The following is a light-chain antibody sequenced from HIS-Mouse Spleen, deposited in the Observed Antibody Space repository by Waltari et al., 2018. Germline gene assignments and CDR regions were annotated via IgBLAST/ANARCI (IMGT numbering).Light chain of an antibody. CDR3: CSYAGSSTFEV. J-gene: IGLJ2*01. CDR2: EGS. CDR1: SSAFWSYNL. V-gene: IGLV2-23*03. Sequence: QSALTQPASVSGSPGQSIPISCTGTSSAFWSYNLFSWYQQHPGKAPKLMIYEGSKRPSGVSNRFSGSKSGNTASLTISGLQAEDEADDYCCSYAGSSTFEVFGGGTKLTVL.